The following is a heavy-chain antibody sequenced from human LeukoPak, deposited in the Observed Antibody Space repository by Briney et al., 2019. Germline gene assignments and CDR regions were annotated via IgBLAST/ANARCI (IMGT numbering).Heavy chain of an antibody. J-gene: IGHJ4*02. D-gene: IGHD6-13*01. CDR3: ARLEAAAGKRGWPIDY. Sequence: SETLSLTCTVSGGSISSSSYYWGWIRQPPGKGLEWIGSIYYSGSTSYNPSLKSRVTISVDTSKNQFSLKLSSVTAADTAVYYCARLEAAAGKRGWPIDYWGQGTLVTVSS. V-gene: IGHV4-39*01. CDR1: GGSISSSSYY. CDR2: IYYSGST.